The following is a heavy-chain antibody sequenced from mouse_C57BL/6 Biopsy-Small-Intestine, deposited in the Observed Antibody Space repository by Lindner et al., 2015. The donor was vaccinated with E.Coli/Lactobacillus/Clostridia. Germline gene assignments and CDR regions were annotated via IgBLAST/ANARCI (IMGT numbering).Heavy chain of an antibody. V-gene: IGHV14-4*01. CDR1: GFNIKDYY. D-gene: IGHD3-1*01. CDR3: ITSAGSTMDY. Sequence: VQLQESGAELVRPGASVKLSCTASGFNIKDYYIHWIKQRPEQGLEWIGWVDPENGDTEYASKFQGKATITAATSSNTAYLQLSSLTSEDTAVYYCITSAGSTMDYWGQGTSVTVSS. CDR2: VDPENGDT. J-gene: IGHJ4*01.